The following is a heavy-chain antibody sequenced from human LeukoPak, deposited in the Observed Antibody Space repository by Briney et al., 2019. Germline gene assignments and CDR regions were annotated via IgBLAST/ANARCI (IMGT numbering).Heavy chain of an antibody. V-gene: IGHV4-59*01. CDR1: GGSISSYY. CDR3: ARSSGYGDSATYYYYGMDV. Sequence: PSETLSLTCTVSGGSISSYYWSWIRQPPGKGLEWIGYIYYSGSANYNPSLKSRVTISVDTSKNQFSLKLSSVTAADTAVYYCARSSGYGDSATYYYYGMDVWGQGTTVTVSS. D-gene: IGHD4-17*01. J-gene: IGHJ6*02. CDR2: IYYSGSA.